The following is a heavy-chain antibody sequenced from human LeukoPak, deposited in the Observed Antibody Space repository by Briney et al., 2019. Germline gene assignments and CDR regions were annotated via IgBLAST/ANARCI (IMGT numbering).Heavy chain of an antibody. CDR1: GDSVSSDSAA. CDR3: ARAPPIVGAYFFDC. V-gene: IGHV6-1*01. J-gene: IGHJ4*02. CDR2: AYYRSKWYS. Sequence: SRTLSLTCVISGDSVSSDSAAWNWIRQSPSRGLEWLGRAYYRSKWYSDYAVSVKSRITINSDTSKNQFSLQLNSVTPEDTAVYYCARAPPIVGAYFFDCWGQGTLVTVSS. D-gene: IGHD1-26*01.